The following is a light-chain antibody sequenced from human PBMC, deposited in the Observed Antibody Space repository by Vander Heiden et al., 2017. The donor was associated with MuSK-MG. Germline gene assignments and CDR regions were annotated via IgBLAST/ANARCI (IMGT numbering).Light chain of an antibody. J-gene: IGLJ3*02. Sequence: QSALTQPASVSASPGQSITISCTGTSSDVGSYNFGSWYQQQPGKAPELVIYEGSKRPSGISNRFSGSKSGNTASLTISGLQAEDEADYYCCSYAGSSTGVFGGGTKLTVL. V-gene: IGLV2-23*01. CDR3: CSYAGSSTGV. CDR2: EGS. CDR1: SSDVGSYNF.